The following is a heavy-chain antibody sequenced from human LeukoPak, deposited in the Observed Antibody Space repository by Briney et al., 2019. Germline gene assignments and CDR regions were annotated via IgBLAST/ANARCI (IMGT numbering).Heavy chain of an antibody. J-gene: IGHJ4*02. CDR2: IRYDGSNK. Sequence: RGSLRLSCAASGFTFSSYGMHWVRQAPGKGLEWVAFIRYDGSNKYYADSVKGRFTISRDNSKNTLYLQMNSLRAEDTAVYYCAKVAMVRGVNGDYWGQGTLVTVSS. CDR1: GFTFSSYG. V-gene: IGHV3-30*02. CDR3: AKVAMVRGVNGDY. D-gene: IGHD3-10*01.